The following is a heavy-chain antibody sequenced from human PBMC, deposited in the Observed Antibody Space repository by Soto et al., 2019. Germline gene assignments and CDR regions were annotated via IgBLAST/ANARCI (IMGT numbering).Heavy chain of an antibody. J-gene: IGHJ6*02. CDR1: GFTFSSYE. CDR3: AREASSSWTPGYYYGMDV. Sequence: GGSLRLSCAASGFTFSSYEMNWVRQAPGKGLEWVSYISSSGSTIYYADSVKGRFTISRDNAKNSLYLQMNSLRAEDTAVYYCAREASSSWTPGYYYGMDVWGQGTTVTVSS. CDR2: ISSSGSTI. D-gene: IGHD6-13*01. V-gene: IGHV3-48*03.